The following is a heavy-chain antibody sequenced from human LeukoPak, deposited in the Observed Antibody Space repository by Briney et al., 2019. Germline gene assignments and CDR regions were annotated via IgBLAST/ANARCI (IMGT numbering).Heavy chain of an antibody. J-gene: IGHJ6*03. V-gene: IGHV4-39*07. CDR2: IYYSGST. CDR1: GGSISSSSYY. D-gene: IGHD1-26*01. Sequence: SETLSLTCTVSGGSISSSSYYWGWIRQPPGKGLEWIGSIYYSGSTYYNPSLKSRVTISVDTSKNQFSLKLSSVTAADTAVYYCARIVVSKPDMDVWGKGTTVTVSS. CDR3: ARIVVSKPDMDV.